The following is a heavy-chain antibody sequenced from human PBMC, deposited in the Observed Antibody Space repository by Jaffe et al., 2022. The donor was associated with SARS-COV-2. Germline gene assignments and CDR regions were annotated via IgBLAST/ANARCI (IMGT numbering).Heavy chain of an antibody. CDR3: ARRGSLSSGWSSPFDY. CDR2: ISSSSSTI. V-gene: IGHV3-48*02. Sequence: EVQLVESGGGLVQPGGSLRLSCAASGFTFSSYSMNWVRQAPGKGLEWVSYISSSSSTIYYADSVKGRFTISRDNAKNSLYLQMNSLRDEDTAVYYCARRGSLSSGWSSPFDYWGQGTLVTVSS. CDR1: GFTFSSYS. D-gene: IGHD6-19*01. J-gene: IGHJ4*02.